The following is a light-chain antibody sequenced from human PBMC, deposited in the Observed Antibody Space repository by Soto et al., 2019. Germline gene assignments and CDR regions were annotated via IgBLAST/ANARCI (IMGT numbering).Light chain of an antibody. J-gene: IGKJ3*01. CDR1: QSINNRY. CDR3: QPFGSSPGFT. CDR2: RAS. Sequence: EIVLTQSPGTLSLSPGERATLSCRASQSINNRYLAWYQQKPGQAPRLLIYRASSRATGIPDRFIGSGSGTAFPLTISRLEPEDFPVYYCQPFGSSPGFTFGPGTKVDIK. V-gene: IGKV3-20*01.